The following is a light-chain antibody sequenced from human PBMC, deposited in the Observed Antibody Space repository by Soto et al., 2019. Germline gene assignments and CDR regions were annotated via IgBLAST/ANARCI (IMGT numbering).Light chain of an antibody. Sequence: EIVMMQSPATLSVSPGERATLSCRASQSVSSNLAWYQQKPGQAPRLLIYGASTRATNIPVRFSGSGSGTECTLTISSLQPEDFAVYYWQQYNNWSEDTFGPGTKVDIK. CDR3: QQYNNWSEDT. CDR1: QSVSSN. V-gene: IGKV3-15*01. CDR2: GAS. J-gene: IGKJ3*01.